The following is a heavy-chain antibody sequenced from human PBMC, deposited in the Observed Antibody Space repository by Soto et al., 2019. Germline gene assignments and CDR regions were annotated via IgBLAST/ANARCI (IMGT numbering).Heavy chain of an antibody. CDR3: TRRPMWRPQMINDYGMDV. J-gene: IGHJ6*02. V-gene: IGHV1-2*02. CDR2: VNPNDGDT. CDR1: GYPFTGYY. D-gene: IGHD3-16*01. Sequence: QVQLVQSGAEVKKPGASVTVSCKATGYPFTGYYIHWVRQAPGRGPEWMGWVNPNDGDTHYVQKFQGRVTMTADTSVSTGYMELIRLASDDTALYYCTRRPMWRPQMINDYGMDVWGQGTTVTVSS.